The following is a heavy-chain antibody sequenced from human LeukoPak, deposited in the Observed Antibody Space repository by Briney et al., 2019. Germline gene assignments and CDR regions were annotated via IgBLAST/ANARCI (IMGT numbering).Heavy chain of an antibody. D-gene: IGHD5-12*01. J-gene: IGHJ3*02. CDR2: IYYSGST. CDR3: ARAFPSGYDFLDAFDI. CDR1: GGSISSGGYY. V-gene: IGHV4-30-4*08. Sequence: SETLSLTCTVSGGSISSGGYYWSWIRQHPGKGLEWIGYIYYSGSTYYNPSLKSRVTISVDTSKNQFSLKLSSVTAADTAVYYCARAFPSGYDFLDAFDIWGQGTMVTVSS.